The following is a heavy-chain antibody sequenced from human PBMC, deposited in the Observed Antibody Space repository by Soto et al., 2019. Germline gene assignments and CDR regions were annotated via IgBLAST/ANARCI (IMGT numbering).Heavy chain of an antibody. CDR2: IPSRGRP. CDR3: ARDTYSGYDFGL. V-gene: IGHV4-30-4*01. D-gene: IGHD5-12*01. Sequence: SETLSLTCSVSGASVAGGSYYWSWVRQPPGKGLEWIGYIPSRGRPFYNPSLTSRGTISADTSKNQLSLQLTSVTAADTAVYYCARDTYSGYDFGLWGQGTLVTAPQ. J-gene: IGHJ5*02. CDR1: GASVAGGSYY.